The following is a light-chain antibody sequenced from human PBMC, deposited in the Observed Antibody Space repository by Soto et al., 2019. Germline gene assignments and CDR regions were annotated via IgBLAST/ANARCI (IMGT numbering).Light chain of an antibody. CDR1: QSLSNN. CDR2: GAS. V-gene: IGKV3-15*01. Sequence: EIVMTQSPATLSVSPGERVTLSCRASQSLSNNLAWYQQKPGQAPRLLIYGASTRATGIPARFSGSGSGTEFTLSISSLQSEDFAIYYCQQYNNWPWTFGQGTKVEIK. CDR3: QQYNNWPWT. J-gene: IGKJ1*01.